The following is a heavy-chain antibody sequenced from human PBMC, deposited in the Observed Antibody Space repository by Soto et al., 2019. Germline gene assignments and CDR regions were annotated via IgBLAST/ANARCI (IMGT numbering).Heavy chain of an antibody. Sequence: GESLKISCKGSGYSFTSYWIGWVRQMPGKGLEWMGIIYPGDSDTRYSPSFQGQVTISADKSISTAYLQWSSLKASDTAMYYCARTYYYDSSGYYYPYGMDVWGQGTTVTVS. CDR3: ARTYYYDSSGYYYPYGMDV. J-gene: IGHJ6*02. CDR1: GYSFTSYW. CDR2: IYPGDSDT. V-gene: IGHV5-51*01. D-gene: IGHD3-22*01.